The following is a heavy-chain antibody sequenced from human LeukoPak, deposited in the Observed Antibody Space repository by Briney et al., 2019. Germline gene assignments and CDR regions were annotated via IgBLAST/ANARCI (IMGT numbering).Heavy chain of an antibody. V-gene: IGHV3-9*01. D-gene: IGHD1-26*01. CDR3: VKDYGWELLGGKFDY. CDR1: GLTFDNYA. CDR2: ISWNSDNI. Sequence: GRSLRLSCAASGLTFDNYAMHWVRQAPGKGLEWVSGISWNSDNIGYADSVKGRFTISRDNAKNSLYLQMNSLRVEDTALYYCVKDYGWELLGGKFDYWGQGTLVTVSS. J-gene: IGHJ4*02.